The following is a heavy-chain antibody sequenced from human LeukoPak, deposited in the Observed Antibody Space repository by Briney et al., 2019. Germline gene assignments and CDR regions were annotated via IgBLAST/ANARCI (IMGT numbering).Heavy chain of an antibody. CDR3: ATDYYTVALNY. V-gene: IGHV3-15*01. CDR1: GFTFGDAW. J-gene: IGHJ4*02. D-gene: IGHD3-3*01. CDR2: IKSNAVGGTT. Sequence: GGPLRLSCAASGFTFGDAWMIWVRQTPGKGLEWLGRIKSNAVGGTTDYAAPVKGRFTFSRDDSKNTLYLQMNSLKTEDTAVYYCATDYYTVALNYWGQGTLVTVSS.